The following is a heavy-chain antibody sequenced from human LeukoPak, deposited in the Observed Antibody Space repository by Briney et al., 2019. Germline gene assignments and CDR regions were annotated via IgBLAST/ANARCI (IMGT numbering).Heavy chain of an antibody. D-gene: IGHD3-10*01. CDR3: ARGPAYSWLRAGSVCYFDF. J-gene: IGHJ4*02. V-gene: IGHV4-34*01. CDR2: TTHSGST. Sequence: SETLSLTCNVSGYTMNSGYYWSWIRQTPGNGLEWIGETTHSGSTDYNPSLKSRVSVSVDTSKNQFSLKLTSVTAADTAVYYCARGPAYSWLRAGSVCYFDFWGQGVLVTVSS. CDR1: GYTMNSGYY.